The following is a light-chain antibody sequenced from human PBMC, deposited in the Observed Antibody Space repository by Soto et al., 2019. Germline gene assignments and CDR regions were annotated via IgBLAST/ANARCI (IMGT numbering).Light chain of an antibody. Sequence: DIQMTQSPSSLSASVGKKVTITCRASQRISVYLNWYQQKPGRAPKLLIYTASTLQSGVPSRFSGSGSGTYFPLTINSLQPEDFGTYYCQQSYNTPSTFGQGTRLEI. CDR3: QQSYNTPST. CDR1: QRISVY. CDR2: TAS. V-gene: IGKV1-39*01. J-gene: IGKJ5*01.